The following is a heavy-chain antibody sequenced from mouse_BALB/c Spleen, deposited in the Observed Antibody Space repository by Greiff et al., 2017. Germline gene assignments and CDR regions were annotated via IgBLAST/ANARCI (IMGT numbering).Heavy chain of an antibody. V-gene: IGHV1-14*01. J-gene: IGHJ2*01. D-gene: IGHD1-1*01. CDR2: INPYNDGT. Sequence: EVQLQQSGPELVKPGASVKMSCKASGYTFTSYVMHWVKQKPGQGLEWIGYINPYNDGTKYNEKFKGKATLTSDKSSSTAYMELSSLTSEDSAVYDCARSVYGSSPFFDYWGQGTTLTVSS. CDR1: GYTFTSYV. CDR3: ARSVYGSSPFFDY.